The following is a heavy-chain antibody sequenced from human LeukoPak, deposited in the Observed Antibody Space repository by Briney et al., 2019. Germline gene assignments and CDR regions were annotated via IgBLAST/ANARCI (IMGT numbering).Heavy chain of an antibody. D-gene: IGHD3-10*01. CDR2: ISSSSSYI. Sequence: PGGSLRLSCAASGFTFSSYSMNWVRQAPGKGLEWVSSISSSSSYIYYADSVKGRFTISRDNAKNSLYLQMNSLRAEDTAVYCCARDRSTMVRGAHYFDYWGQGTLVTVSS. V-gene: IGHV3-21*01. J-gene: IGHJ4*02. CDR1: GFTFSSYS. CDR3: ARDRSTMVRGAHYFDY.